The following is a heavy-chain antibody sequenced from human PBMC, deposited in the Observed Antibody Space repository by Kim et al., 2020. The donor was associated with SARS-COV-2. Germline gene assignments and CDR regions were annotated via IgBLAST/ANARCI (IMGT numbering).Heavy chain of an antibody. CDR1: GGSISSYY. J-gene: IGHJ4*02. CDR2: IYYSGST. D-gene: IGHD6-19*01. CDR3: ARVNISGWPLFDY. Sequence: SETLSLTCTVSGGSISSYYWSWIRQPPGKGLEWIGYIYYSGSTNYNPSLKSRVTISVDTSKNQFSLKLSSVTAADTAVYYCARVNISGWPLFDYWGQGTLVTVSS. V-gene: IGHV4-59*01.